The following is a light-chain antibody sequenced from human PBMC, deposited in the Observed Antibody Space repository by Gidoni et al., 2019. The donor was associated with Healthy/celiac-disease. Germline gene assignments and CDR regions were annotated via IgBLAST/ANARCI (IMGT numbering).Light chain of an antibody. V-gene: IGKV2-28*01. CDR1: QCLLHSNGYNY. CDR2: LGS. CDR3: MQALQTPRT. J-gene: IGKJ1*01. Sequence: DVMMTTSPLSLPVTPGEPASISCRSSQCLLHSNGYNYLVWYLQKPGQSPQRLMYLGSNRASGVPDRFSGSGSGTDFTLKISRVEAEDVWVYYCMQALQTPRTFGQGSKVEIK.